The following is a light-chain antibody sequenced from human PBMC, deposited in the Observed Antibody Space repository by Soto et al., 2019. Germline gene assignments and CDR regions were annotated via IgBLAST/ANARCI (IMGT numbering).Light chain of an antibody. J-gene: IGKJ4*01. V-gene: IGKV3-20*01. CDR1: QSVSSSY. CDR3: QQYGSSLLT. Sequence: EIVLTQSPGTLSLSPGERATLSCRASQSVSSSYLAWYQQKPGQAPRLLIYGASSRATGIPDRFSGSGSGTDFTLTISRLEPEGVAVYYCQQYGSSLLTFGGGTKVEIK. CDR2: GAS.